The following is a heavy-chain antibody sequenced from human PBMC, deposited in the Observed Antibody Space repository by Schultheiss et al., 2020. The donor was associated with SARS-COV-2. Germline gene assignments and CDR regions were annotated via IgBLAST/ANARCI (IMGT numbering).Heavy chain of an antibody. J-gene: IGHJ1*01. V-gene: IGHV4-34*01. Sequence: SQTLSLTCAVYGGSFSGYYWSWIRQPPGKGLEWIGEIHHSGSTNYNPSLKSRVTISVDTSKNQFSLKLSSVTAADTAVYYCARSLIRPEYFQHWGQGTLVTVSS. CDR2: IHHSGST. D-gene: IGHD3-16*01. CDR1: GGSFSGYY. CDR3: ARSLIRPEYFQH.